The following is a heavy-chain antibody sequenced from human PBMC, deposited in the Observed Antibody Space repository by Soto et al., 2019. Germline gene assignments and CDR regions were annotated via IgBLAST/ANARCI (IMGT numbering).Heavy chain of an antibody. CDR2: MNPNSGNT. CDR1: GYTFTSYD. J-gene: IGHJ5*02. CDR3: ARYFIAAAVSYNGFSL. V-gene: IGHV1-8*01. D-gene: IGHD6-6*01. Sequence: ASVKVSCKASGYTFTSYDINWVRQATGQGLEWMGWMNPNSGNTGYAQKFQGRVTMTRNTSISTAYMELSSLRSEDTAVYYCARYFIAAAVSYNGFSLWAQGTLVTVSS.